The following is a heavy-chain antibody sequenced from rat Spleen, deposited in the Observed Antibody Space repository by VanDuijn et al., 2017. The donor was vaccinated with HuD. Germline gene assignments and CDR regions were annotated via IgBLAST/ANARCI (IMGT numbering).Heavy chain of an antibody. J-gene: IGHJ2*01. D-gene: IGHD1-6*01. Sequence: EVQLVESGGGLVQPGRSLKLSCAASGFTFSDYGMAWVRQGPTKGLEWVATISYGDRSGHSSTYYRDSVKGRFTISRDNAKSTLSLQMDSLRSEDTATYYCARRHYGYTDYFDYWGQGAMVTVSS. V-gene: IGHV5-29*01. CDR2: ISYGDRSGHSST. CDR3: ARRHYGYTDYFDY. CDR1: GFTFSDYG.